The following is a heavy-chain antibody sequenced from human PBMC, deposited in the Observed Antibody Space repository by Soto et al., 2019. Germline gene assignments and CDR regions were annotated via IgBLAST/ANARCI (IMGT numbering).Heavy chain of an antibody. V-gene: IGHV3-23*01. CDR2: ITGSSDYT. CDR3: AKEQTNGAHYALDY. J-gene: IGHJ4*02. D-gene: IGHD2-8*01. Sequence: PGGSLRLSCEASGFIFSSYAMNWVRQAPGKGLQWVSSITGSSDYTSYIASVKGRFTISRDNSKNTLYLQMNSLRAEDTAVYFCAKEQTNGAHYALDYWSQGTLLTVSS. CDR1: GFIFSSYA.